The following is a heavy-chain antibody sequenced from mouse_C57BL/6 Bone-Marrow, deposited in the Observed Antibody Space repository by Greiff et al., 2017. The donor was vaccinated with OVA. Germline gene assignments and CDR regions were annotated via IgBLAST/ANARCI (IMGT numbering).Heavy chain of an antibody. J-gene: IGHJ1*03. CDR2: INPNYGTT. CDR3: ARVYGSSWYFDV. Sequence: FQRQQPAPELVKPGASVKISCKASGYSFTDYNMNWVKQSNGKSLEWIGVINPNYGTTSYNQKFKGKATLTVDQSSSTAYMQLNSLTSEDSAVYYCARVYGSSWYFDVWGTGTTVTVSS. CDR1: GYSFTDYN. D-gene: IGHD1-1*01. V-gene: IGHV1-39*01.